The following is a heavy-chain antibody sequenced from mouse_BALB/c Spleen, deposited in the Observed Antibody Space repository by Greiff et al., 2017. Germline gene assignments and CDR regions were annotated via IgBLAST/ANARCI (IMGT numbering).Heavy chain of an antibody. CDR3: ARGNGYDRGYAMDY. V-gene: IGHV8-12*01. Sequence: QVTLKVSGPGILQPSQTLSLTCSFSGFSLSTSGMGVSWIRQPSGKGLEWLAHIYWDDDKRYNPSLKSRLTISKDTSRNQVFLKITSVDTADTATYYCARGNGYDRGYAMDYWGQGTSVTVSS. CDR2: IYWDDDK. D-gene: IGHD2-2*01. CDR1: GFSLSTSGMG. J-gene: IGHJ4*01.